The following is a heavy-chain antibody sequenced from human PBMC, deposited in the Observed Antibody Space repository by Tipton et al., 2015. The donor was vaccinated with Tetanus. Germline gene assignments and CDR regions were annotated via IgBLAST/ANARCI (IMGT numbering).Heavy chain of an antibody. D-gene: IGHD3-22*01. Sequence: QLVQSGAEVKKPGASVKVSCKASGYTFTSYGISWVRQAPGQGLEWMGWISAYNGNTNYAQKLQGRVTMTTDTSTSTAYMELRSLRSDDTAVYYCARDVSRDYYDSSGYYMDVWGKGTTVTVSS. CDR2: ISAYNGNT. CDR3: ARDVSRDYYDSSGYYMDV. CDR1: GYTFTSYG. J-gene: IGHJ6*03. V-gene: IGHV1-18*01.